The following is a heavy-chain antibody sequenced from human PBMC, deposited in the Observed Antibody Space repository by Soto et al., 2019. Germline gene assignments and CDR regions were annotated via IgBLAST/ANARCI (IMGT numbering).Heavy chain of an antibody. CDR3: ARYALFCSGGSSPPRHNGFAP. V-gene: IGHV5-51*01. CDR2: IYPGDSDT. D-gene: IGHD2-15*01. Sequence: PGESLKISCKGSGYSFTSYWIGWVRQMPGKGLEWMGIIYPGDSDTRYSPSFQGQVTISADKSISTAYLQWSSLKASDTAMYYCARYALFCSGGSSPPRHNGFAPGGQGTLVPVSS. J-gene: IGHJ5*02. CDR1: GYSFTSYW.